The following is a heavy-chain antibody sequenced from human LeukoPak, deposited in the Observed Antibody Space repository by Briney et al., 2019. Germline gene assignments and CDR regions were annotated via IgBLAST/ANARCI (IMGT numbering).Heavy chain of an antibody. V-gene: IGHV1-2*02. CDR1: GYTFTSYY. Sequence: GASVKVSCKASGYTFTSYYMHWVRQAPGQGLEWMGWINPNSGGTNYAQKFQGRVTMTRDTSISTAYMELSRLRSDDTAVYYCARELPDGVTPYYYMDVWGKGTTVTVSS. CDR3: ARELPDGVTPYYYMDV. CDR2: INPNSGGT. D-gene: IGHD2-21*02. J-gene: IGHJ6*03.